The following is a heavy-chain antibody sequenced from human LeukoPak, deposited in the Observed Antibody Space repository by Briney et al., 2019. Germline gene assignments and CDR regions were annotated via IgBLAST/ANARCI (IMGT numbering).Heavy chain of an antibody. CDR2: ISGSGGST. CDR1: GFTFSSYA. Sequence: GGSLRLSCAASGFTFSSYAMSWVRQAPGKGLEWVSDISGSGGSTYYADSVKGRFTISRDNSKNTLYLQMNSLRAEDTAVYYCAKVLVYASIVVGPAASPLDYWGQGTLVTVSS. J-gene: IGHJ4*02. D-gene: IGHD2-2*01. CDR3: AKVLVYASIVVGPAASPLDY. V-gene: IGHV3-23*01.